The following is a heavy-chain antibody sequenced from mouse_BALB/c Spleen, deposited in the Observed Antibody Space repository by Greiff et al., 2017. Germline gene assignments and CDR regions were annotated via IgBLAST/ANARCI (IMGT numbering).Heavy chain of an antibody. D-gene: IGHD1-1*01. V-gene: IGHV5-6-5*01. CDR2: ISSGGST. CDR3: ARGRGSIYFDY. J-gene: IGHJ2*01. Sequence: EVQLVESGGGLVKPGGSLKLSCAASGFTFSSYAMSWVRQTPEKRLEWVASISSGGSTYYPDSVKGRFTISRDNARNILYLQMSSLRSEDTAMYYCARGRGSIYFDYWGQGTTLTVSS. CDR1: GFTFSSYA.